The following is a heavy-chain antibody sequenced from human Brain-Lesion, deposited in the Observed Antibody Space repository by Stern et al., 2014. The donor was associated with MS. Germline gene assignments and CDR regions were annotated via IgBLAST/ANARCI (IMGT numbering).Heavy chain of an antibody. J-gene: IGHJ4*02. CDR1: GFPFSSYG. Sequence: QVQLVESGGGVVKPGRSLTLTCTVYGFPFSSYGMHWVRQAPGKGLEWVAVISYDGSDTYYAESVKGRFTISRDNSKNTLYLEMRSLRPEDTAVYYCVKRGITEVRGVRLGDYWGPGTLVIVSS. V-gene: IGHV3-30*18. CDR3: VKRGITEVRGVRLGDY. CDR2: ISYDGSDT. D-gene: IGHD3-10*01.